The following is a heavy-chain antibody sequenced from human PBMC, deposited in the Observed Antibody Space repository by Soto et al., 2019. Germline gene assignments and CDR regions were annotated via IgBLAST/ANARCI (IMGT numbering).Heavy chain of an antibody. V-gene: IGHV3-7*04. D-gene: IGHD6-13*01. CDR2: IKQDGSEK. CDR1: GFTFSSYW. J-gene: IGHJ4*02. Sequence: EVQLVESGGGLVQPGGSLRLSCAASGFTFSSYWMSWVRQAPGKGLEWVANIKQDGSEKYYVDSVKGRFTISRDNAKNSRYLQMNSLRAEDTGVYYCARDGAYSRGDYWGQGTLVTVSS. CDR3: ARDGAYSRGDY.